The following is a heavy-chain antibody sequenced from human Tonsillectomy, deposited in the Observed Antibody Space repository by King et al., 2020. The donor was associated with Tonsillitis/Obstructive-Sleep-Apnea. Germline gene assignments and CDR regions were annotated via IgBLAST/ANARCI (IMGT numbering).Heavy chain of an antibody. CDR2: IIPIFGTT. D-gene: IGHD3-16*02. CDR3: ARANFIAYYFDY. Sequence: QVRLVQPGAEVKKPGSSVKVSCKTSGGTFSSYAISWVRQAPGQGLEWMGGIIPIFGTTNYAQKFQGRVTITADESTSTAYMELSSVRSEDTAVYYCARANFIAYYFDYWGQGTLVTVSS. CDR1: GGTFSSYA. J-gene: IGHJ4*02. V-gene: IGHV1-69*12.